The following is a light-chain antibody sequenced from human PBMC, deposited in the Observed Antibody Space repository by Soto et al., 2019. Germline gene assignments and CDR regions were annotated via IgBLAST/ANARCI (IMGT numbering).Light chain of an antibody. CDR1: QSISTY. Sequence: EIVLTQSPATLSLSPGERATLSCRASQSISTYLAWYQQKPGQPPRLLIYGASIRATGIPDRFSGSGSETDFTLTISSLQSEDFAVYYCQQYNNWPSHITFGPVTKLDI. CDR2: GAS. V-gene: IGKV3D-15*01. CDR3: QQYNNWPSHIT. J-gene: IGKJ3*01.